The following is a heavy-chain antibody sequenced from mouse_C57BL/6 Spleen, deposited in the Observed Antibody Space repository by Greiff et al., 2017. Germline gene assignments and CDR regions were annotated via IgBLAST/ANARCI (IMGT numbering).Heavy chain of an antibody. V-gene: IGHV1-54*01. D-gene: IGHD2-4*01. J-gene: IGHJ4*01. CDR2: INPGSGGT. CDR3: ARRGDYAVAMDY. Sequence: VKLQESGAELVRPGTSVKVSCKASGYAFTNYLIEWVKQRPGQGLEWIGVINPGSGGTNYNEKFKGKATLTADKSSSTAYMQLSSLTSEDSAVYFCARRGDYAVAMDYWGQGTSVTVSS. CDR1: GYAFTNYL.